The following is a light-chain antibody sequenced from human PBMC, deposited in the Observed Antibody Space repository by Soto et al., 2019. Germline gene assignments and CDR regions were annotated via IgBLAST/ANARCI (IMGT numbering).Light chain of an antibody. CDR3: HQTYSTPQT. CDR2: SAS. V-gene: IGKV1-39*01. CDR1: QSISSW. J-gene: IGKJ1*01. Sequence: DIQMTQCPSTVSASVGDRVTITCGASQSISSWLAWYQQKPGKAPKLLIYSASTLQSGVPSRFSGSGSGTDFTLTITSLQPEDFGTYYCHQTYSTPQTFGQGTKVDIK.